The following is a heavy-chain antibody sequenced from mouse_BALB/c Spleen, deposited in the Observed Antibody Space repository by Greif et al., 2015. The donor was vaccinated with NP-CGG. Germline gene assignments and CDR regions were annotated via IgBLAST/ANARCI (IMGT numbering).Heavy chain of an antibody. CDR3: TRRLPRYFYY. CDR1: GFTFSNYW. Sequence: EVNVVESGGGLVQPGGSMKLSCVASGFTFSNYWMNWVRQSPEKGLEWVAEIRLKSNNYATHYAESVKGRFTISRDDSKSSVYLQMNNLRAEDTGIYYCTRRLPRYFYYWGQGTTLTVSS. CDR2: IRLKSNNYAT. J-gene: IGHJ2*01. V-gene: IGHV6-6*02. D-gene: IGHD5-5*01.